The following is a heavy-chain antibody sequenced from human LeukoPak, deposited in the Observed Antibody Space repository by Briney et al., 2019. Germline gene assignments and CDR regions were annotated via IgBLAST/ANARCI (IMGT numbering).Heavy chain of an antibody. CDR1: GFTFSSYA. CDR2: ISYDGSNK. D-gene: IGHD1-26*01. CDR3: ARGRIVGATTRSWFDP. J-gene: IGHJ5*02. Sequence: GRSLRLSCAASGFTFSSYAMHWVRQAPGKGLEWVAVISYDGSNKYYADSVKGRFTISRDNSKNTLYLQMNSLRAEDTAVYYCARGRIVGATTRSWFDPWGQGTLVTVSS. V-gene: IGHV3-30*04.